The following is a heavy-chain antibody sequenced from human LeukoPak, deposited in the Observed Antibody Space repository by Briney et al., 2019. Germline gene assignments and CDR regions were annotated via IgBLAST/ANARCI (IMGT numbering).Heavy chain of an antibody. D-gene: IGHD6-19*01. CDR2: MYASGTT. CDR1: GFTVSGNY. Sequence: PVGSLRLSRVVSGFTVSGNYMSWVRQAPGKGLEWVSIMYASGTTDYADSVKGRFTISRDNSKNTLYLQMSSLRVEDTAVYYCAREGGPYSSTLRGCWGQGTLVTVSS. J-gene: IGHJ4*02. CDR3: AREGGPYSSTLRGC. V-gene: IGHV3-53*01.